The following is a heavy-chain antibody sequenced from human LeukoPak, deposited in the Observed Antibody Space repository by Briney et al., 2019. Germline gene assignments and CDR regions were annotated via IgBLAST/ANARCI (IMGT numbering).Heavy chain of an antibody. D-gene: IGHD3-22*01. CDR2: IKSKTDGGTT. V-gene: IGHV3-15*01. CDR3: ATDDFYDSSDFVGY. Sequence: GGSLRLSCAASGLTSSNAWMSWVRQAPGKGLEWVGRIKSKTDGGTTDYAAPVKGRFTISRDDSKNTLYLQMNSLRADDTAVYYCATDDFYDSSDFVGYWGQGNLVTVSS. J-gene: IGHJ4*02. CDR1: GLTSSNAW.